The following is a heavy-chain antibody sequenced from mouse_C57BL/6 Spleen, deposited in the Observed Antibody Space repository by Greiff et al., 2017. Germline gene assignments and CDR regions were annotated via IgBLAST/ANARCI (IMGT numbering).Heavy chain of an antibody. J-gene: IGHJ3*01. Sequence: DVQLQESGPELVKPGASVKIPCKASGYTFTDYNMDWVKQSHGKSLEWIGDINPNNGGTIYNQKFKGKATLTVDKSSSTAYMELRSLTSEDTAVYYCARRYYYGSSSFAYWGQGTLVTVSA. CDR3: ARRYYYGSSSFAY. V-gene: IGHV1-18*01. CDR2: INPNNGGT. CDR1: GYTFTDYN. D-gene: IGHD1-1*01.